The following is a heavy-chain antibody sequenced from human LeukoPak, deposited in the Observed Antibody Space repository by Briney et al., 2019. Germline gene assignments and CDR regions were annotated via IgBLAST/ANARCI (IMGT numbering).Heavy chain of an antibody. D-gene: IGHD2-21*02. CDR3: ARDRGGGDSLDY. Sequence: KASETLSLTCTVSGGSVSRYYWNWIRQPAGKGLEWIGRIYTSGSTNDNPSLKSRVTMSVDKSKNQFSLKLNSVTAADTAVYYCARDRGGGDSLDYWGQGALVTVSS. V-gene: IGHV4-4*07. J-gene: IGHJ4*02. CDR2: IYTSGST. CDR1: GGSVSRYY.